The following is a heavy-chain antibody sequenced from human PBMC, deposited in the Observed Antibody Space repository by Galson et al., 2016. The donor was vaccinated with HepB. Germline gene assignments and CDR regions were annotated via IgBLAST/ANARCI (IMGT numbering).Heavy chain of an antibody. CDR2: ISHNGEMT. D-gene: IGHD3/OR15-3a*01. CDR1: GFTFSNFA. Sequence: SLRLSCAASGFTFSNFAMSWVRQSPKTGLEWVSSISHNGEMTYDADFVGGRFTIARDNANNTVYLQMNSLRAGDTAVYYCVKDPVASSGTGWFDSWGQGILVTVSS. CDR3: VKDPVASSGTGWFDS. J-gene: IGHJ5*01. V-gene: IGHV3-23*01.